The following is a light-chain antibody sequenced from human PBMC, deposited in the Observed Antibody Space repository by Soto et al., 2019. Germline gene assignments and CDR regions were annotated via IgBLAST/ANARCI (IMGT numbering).Light chain of an antibody. V-gene: IGLV2-8*01. CDR1: SSDVVGYNY. CDR3: TSYAGGNNV. Sequence: QSVLTQPPSASGSPGQSVTISCTGTSSDVVGYNYVSWYQPYPGEVPKLMVYEVNKPPSGVPDRFSGSKSGNTASLTVSGLQDEDESDYYCTSYAGGNNVFGTGTKLTVL. J-gene: IGLJ1*01. CDR2: EVN.